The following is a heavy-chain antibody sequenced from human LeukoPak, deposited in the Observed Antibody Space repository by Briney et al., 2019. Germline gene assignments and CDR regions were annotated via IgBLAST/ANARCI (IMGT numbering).Heavy chain of an antibody. CDR2: ISSSSSYI. J-gene: IGHJ6*03. CDR1: GFTFSSYW. CDR3: ARDPGGSSSGYYYYYMDV. V-gene: IGHV3-21*01. Sequence: GGSLRLSCAASGFTFSSYWMSWVRQAPGKGLEWVSSISSSSSYIYYADSVKGRFTISRDNAKNSLYLQMNSLRAEDTAVYYCARDPGGSSSGYYYYYMDVWGKGTTVTVSS. D-gene: IGHD6-6*01.